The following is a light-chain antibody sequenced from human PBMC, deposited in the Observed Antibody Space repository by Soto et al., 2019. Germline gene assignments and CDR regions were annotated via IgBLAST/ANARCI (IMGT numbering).Light chain of an antibody. V-gene: IGKV1-5*03. CDR2: KAS. J-gene: IGKJ1*01. Sequence: DIQMTQSPSTLSASVGDRVTIICRASQTISSWLAWYQQKGGQAPKLLISKASILDSGVTSRFSGSGSGTDFTLTISSLQSEDFAVYYCQQYNDWPRTFGQGTKV. CDR3: QQYNDWPRT. CDR1: QTISSW.